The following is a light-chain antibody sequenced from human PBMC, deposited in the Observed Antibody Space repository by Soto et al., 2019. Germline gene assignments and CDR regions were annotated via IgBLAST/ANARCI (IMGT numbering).Light chain of an antibody. V-gene: IGKV3-20*01. CDR2: GAT. J-gene: IGKJ5*01. Sequence: EIVLTNSPCTLSFPQFYTASLSCISSHSVHSNYFAWYQQKPGQTPKLLIFGATSRAAGIPDRFSGSESGTDYTLTIARLEPEDFAVYYCQQYSVSHPFGQGTRLEIK. CDR1: HSVHSNY. CDR3: QQYSVSHP.